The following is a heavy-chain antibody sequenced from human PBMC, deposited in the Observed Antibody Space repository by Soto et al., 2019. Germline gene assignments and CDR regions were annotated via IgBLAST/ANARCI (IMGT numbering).Heavy chain of an antibody. Sequence: PGGSLRLSCAASGFTFSGYAMNWVRQAPGKGLEWVSVISGSGTTTYYADSMKGRFTISRDNSKNTLYLQMDSLTAEDTAVYFCAKDLGRVVVAAPDYWGQGTLVTVSS. CDR3: AKDLGRVVVAAPDY. J-gene: IGHJ4*02. CDR2: ISGSGTTT. D-gene: IGHD6-19*01. CDR1: GFTFSGYA. V-gene: IGHV3-23*01.